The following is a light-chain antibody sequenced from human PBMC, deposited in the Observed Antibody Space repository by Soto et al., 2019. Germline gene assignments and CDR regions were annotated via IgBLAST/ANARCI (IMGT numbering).Light chain of an antibody. CDR1: SSDVGGYSY. Sequence: QSALTQPASVSGSPGQSITISCTGTSSDVGGYSYVSWYQQHPGKAPKLMIYEVSNRPPGVSNRFSGSKSGNTASLTISGLQAEDEADYSCSSFSSRSTLVVFGGGTKVTVL. V-gene: IGLV2-14*01. J-gene: IGLJ2*01. CDR3: SSFSSRSTLVV. CDR2: EVS.